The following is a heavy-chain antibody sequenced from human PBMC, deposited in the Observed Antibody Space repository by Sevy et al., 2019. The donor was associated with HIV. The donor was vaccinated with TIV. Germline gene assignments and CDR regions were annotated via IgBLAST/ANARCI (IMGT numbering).Heavy chain of an antibody. CDR3: ARVLGILDYSYGLDV. V-gene: IGHV4-34*01. CDR1: GGSFSGYY. J-gene: IGHJ6*02. CDR2: INCTGNT. D-gene: IGHD3-16*01. Sequence: SETLSLTCGVYGGSFSGYYWNWIRQSPGKGLEWIGEINCTGNTNYNPSLKSRVFISIDTSRNEIFLELNSLTAADTAVYYCARVLGILDYSYGLDVWGQGTTVTVSS.